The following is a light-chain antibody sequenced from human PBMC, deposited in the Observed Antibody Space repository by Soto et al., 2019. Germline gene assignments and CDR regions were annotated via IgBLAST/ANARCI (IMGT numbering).Light chain of an antibody. CDR3: QVWDSSGDPDVV. CDR2: DDT. CDR1: NIGSKG. V-gene: IGLV3-21*02. J-gene: IGLJ2*01. Sequence: SYVLTQPPSVSVAPGQTANITCGGNNIGSKGVHWYQQKPGQAPLLVLYDDTDRPSGIPERFSGSNSGNTATLTISGVEAGDEADYSCQVWDSSGDPDVVFGGGTKLTVL.